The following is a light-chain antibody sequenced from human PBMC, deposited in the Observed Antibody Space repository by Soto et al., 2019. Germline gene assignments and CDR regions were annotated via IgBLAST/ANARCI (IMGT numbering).Light chain of an antibody. CDR1: QSVSSNY. CDR3: QQYDYSPPT. V-gene: IGKV3-20*01. Sequence: EIVLTQSPGTLSLSPGERSTLSCMSSQSVSSNYLAWYQQKPGQAPRLLIYGASSRATGIPDRFSGSGSGTDFTLTISRLEPEDFAVYSCQQYDYSPPTFGGGTKVDI. J-gene: IGKJ4*01. CDR2: GAS.